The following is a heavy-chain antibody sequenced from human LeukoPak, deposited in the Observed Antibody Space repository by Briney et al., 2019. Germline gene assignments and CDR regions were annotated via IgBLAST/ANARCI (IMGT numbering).Heavy chain of an antibody. CDR3: ARGFIPRYCSGGSCSQPFDY. J-gene: IGHJ4*02. CDR1: GGTFSSYA. D-gene: IGHD2-15*01. Sequence: GASVKVSCKASGGTFSSYAISWVRQAPGQGLEWMGRIIPILGIANYAQKFQGRVTITADKSTSTAYMELSSLRSEGTAVYYCARGFIPRYCSGGSCSQPFDYWGQGTLVTVSS. CDR2: IIPILGIA. V-gene: IGHV1-69*04.